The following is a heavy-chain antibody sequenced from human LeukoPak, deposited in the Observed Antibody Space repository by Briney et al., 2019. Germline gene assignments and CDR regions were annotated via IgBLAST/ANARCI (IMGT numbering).Heavy chain of an antibody. V-gene: IGHV3-23*01. D-gene: IGHD3-22*01. CDR2: ISGSGDST. J-gene: IGHJ4*02. CDR3: AKFRAPYYYDSSGYYYFDY. CDR1: GFTFSSYA. Sequence: GGSLRLSCAASGFTFSSYAMSWVRQAPGKGLEWVSAISGSGDSTYFADSVKGRFTISRDNSKNTLYLQMNSLRAEDTAVYYCAKFRAPYYYDSSGYYYFDYWGQGTLVTVSS.